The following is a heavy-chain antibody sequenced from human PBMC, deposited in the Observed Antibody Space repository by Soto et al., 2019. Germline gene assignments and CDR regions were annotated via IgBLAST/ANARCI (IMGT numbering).Heavy chain of an antibody. V-gene: IGHV3-23*01. J-gene: IGHJ4*02. CDR2: ISASGTST. CDR1: GFTFNTYA. D-gene: IGHD2-2*01. Sequence: GGSLRLSCAASGFTFNTYAMTWVRQAPGKGLEWISSISASGTSTYYADSVKGRFTISRDNSKNTLFLQMNSLRAEDTAVHYCARSLGFCNSISCYVWFDYWGQGALVTVSS. CDR3: ARSLGFCNSISCYVWFDY.